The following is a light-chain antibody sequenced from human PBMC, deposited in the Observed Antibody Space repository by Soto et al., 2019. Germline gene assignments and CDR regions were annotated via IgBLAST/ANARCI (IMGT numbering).Light chain of an antibody. CDR2: EVS. CDR3: ISYARSDTYV. CDR1: SSDVGTYNY. V-gene: IGLV2-8*01. Sequence: QSALTQPPSASGSPGQSVTISCTGTSSDVGTYNYVSWNQQHPGKAPKLLIYEVSKRPSGVPDRFSGSKSGNTASLTVSGLQAEYEADYYCISYARSDTYVFGTGTKLTVL. J-gene: IGLJ1*01.